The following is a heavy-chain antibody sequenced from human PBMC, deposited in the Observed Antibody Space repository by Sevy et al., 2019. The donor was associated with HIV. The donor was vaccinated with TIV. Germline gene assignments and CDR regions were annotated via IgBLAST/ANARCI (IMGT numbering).Heavy chain of an antibody. D-gene: IGHD3-3*01. CDR2: ISAYNGNT. CDR3: ARDSRRVDFWSGPTDGFDY. CDR1: GYTFTSYG. V-gene: IGHV1-18*01. J-gene: IGHJ4*02. Sequence: ASVKVSCKASGYTFTSYGISWVRQAPGQGLEWMGWISAYNGNTNNAQKLQGRVTMTTDTSTSTAYTELRSLRSDDTAVYYCARDSRRVDFWSGPTDGFDYWGQGTLVTVSS.